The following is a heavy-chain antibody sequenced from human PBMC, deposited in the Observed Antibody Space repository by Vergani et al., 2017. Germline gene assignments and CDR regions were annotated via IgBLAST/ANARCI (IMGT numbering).Heavy chain of an antibody. J-gene: IGHJ6*03. Sequence: QVQLQQWGAGLLKPSETLSLTCAVYVGSLSVYSWTGIRQPPGKGLEWIGELNHSGSTNYNPSLKSRVTISVDTSKNQFSLKLSSVTAADTAVYYCARGGKVPAAKAYYYYMDVWGKGTTVTVSS. CDR3: ARGGKVPAAKAYYYYMDV. CDR2: LNHSGST. D-gene: IGHD2-2*01. CDR1: VGSLSVYS. V-gene: IGHV4-34*01.